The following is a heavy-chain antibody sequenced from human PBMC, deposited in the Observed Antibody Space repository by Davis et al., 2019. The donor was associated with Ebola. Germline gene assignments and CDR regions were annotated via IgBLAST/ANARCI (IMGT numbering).Heavy chain of an antibody. CDR3: ARHVDTAMVTGVDY. CDR2: IYYSGST. V-gene: IGHV4-34*09. Sequence: PSETLSLTCAVYGGSFSGYYWSWIRQPPGKGLEWIGYIYYSGSTYYNPSLKSRVTISVDTSKNQFSLKLSSVTAADTAVYYCARHVDTAMVTGVDYWGQGTLVTVSS. CDR1: GGSFSGYY. D-gene: IGHD5-18*01. J-gene: IGHJ4*02.